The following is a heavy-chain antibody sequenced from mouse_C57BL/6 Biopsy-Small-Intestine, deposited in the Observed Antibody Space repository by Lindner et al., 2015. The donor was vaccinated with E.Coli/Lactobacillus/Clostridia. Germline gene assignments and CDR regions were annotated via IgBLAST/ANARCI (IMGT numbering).Heavy chain of an antibody. Sequence: SVKVSCKASGYTFTDYYIHWVRQAPGQGLEWMGRISPYSGATNYAQRFQGRVTMTRDKSIRSAYMELNKLTSDDTAVYYCARDRSAIPLLSSPANYWGQGTLVTVSS. CDR2: ISPYSGAT. CDR3: ARDRSAIPLLSSPANY. CDR1: GYTFTDYY. J-gene: IGHJ4*01. D-gene: IGHD1-1*01. V-gene: IGHV1-19*01.